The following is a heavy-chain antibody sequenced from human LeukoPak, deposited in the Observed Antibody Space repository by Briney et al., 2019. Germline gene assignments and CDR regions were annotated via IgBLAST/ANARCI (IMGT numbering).Heavy chain of an antibody. D-gene: IGHD5-12*01. CDR1: GFTFSRSW. CDR3: VRGGGSGYHFDS. CDR2: MNPDGSET. V-gene: IGHV3-7*01. J-gene: IGHJ4*02. Sequence: GGSLRLSCAASGFTFSRSWLSWVRQAPGKGLDWVANMNPDGSETNYMASVKGRFTIDRDNAMNSLYLQMNSLSAEDTSLYYCVRGGGSGYHFDSWGQGALVTVSS.